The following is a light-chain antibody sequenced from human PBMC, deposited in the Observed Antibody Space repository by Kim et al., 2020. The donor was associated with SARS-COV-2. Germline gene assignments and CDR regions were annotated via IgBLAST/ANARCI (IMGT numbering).Light chain of an antibody. CDR3: QQDYNLPQT. Sequence: PGERATLSCRASQSVSSSYLSWYQQKPGQAPRLLIYGASTRATGIPARFSGSGSGTDFTLTISSLQPEDFAVYYCQQDYNLPQTFGQGTKVDIK. CDR1: QSVSSSY. CDR2: GAS. V-gene: IGKV3D-7*01. J-gene: IGKJ1*01.